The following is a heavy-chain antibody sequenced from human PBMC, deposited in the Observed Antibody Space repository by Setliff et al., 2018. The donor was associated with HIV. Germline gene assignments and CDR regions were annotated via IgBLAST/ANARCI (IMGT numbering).Heavy chain of an antibody. V-gene: IGHV1-8*01. J-gene: IGHJ6*02. CDR2: MNPNSGNT. CDR1: GSTFSTYD. Sequence: ASVKVSCKPSGSTFSTYDINWVRQATGQGLEWMGWMNPNSGNTGYAQKFQGRVTMTRNTSISTAYMELSSLRSDDTAVYYCASSWSRIRYYGMDVWGQGTTVTVSS. CDR3: ASSWSRIRYYGMDV. D-gene: IGHD6-13*01.